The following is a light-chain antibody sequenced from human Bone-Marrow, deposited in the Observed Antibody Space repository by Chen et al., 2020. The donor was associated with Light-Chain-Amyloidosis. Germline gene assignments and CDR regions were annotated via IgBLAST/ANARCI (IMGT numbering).Light chain of an antibody. CDR3: QQSYSWPRT. J-gene: IGKJ4*01. CDR2: AAS. V-gene: IGKV1-39*01. Sequence: DIQMTQSPSSVSASVGDRVTITCRASQTISSYLNWYQQRPGKAPKLLIYAASSLQSGVPSRFSGSGSGTDFTLTSSSLQPEDFATYYCQQSYSWPRTFGGGTKVEIK. CDR1: QTISSY.